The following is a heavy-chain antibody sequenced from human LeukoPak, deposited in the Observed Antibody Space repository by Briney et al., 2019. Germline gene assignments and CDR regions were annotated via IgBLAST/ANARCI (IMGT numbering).Heavy chain of an antibody. CDR2: IKQDGSEK. Sequence: GGSLRLSCAASGFTFSSYWMSWVRQAPGKGLGWVANIKQDGSEKYYVDSVKGRFTISRDNAKNSLYLQMNSLRAEDTAVYYCARYSGSSINKYYFDYWGQGTLVTVSS. CDR1: GFTFSSYW. CDR3: ARYSGSSINKYYFDY. J-gene: IGHJ4*02. D-gene: IGHD1-26*01. V-gene: IGHV3-7*01.